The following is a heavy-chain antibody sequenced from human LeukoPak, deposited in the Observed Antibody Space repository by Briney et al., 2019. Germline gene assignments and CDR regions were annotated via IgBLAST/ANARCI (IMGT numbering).Heavy chain of an antibody. J-gene: IGHJ6*02. D-gene: IGHD3-10*01. Sequence: ASVKVSCKVSGYTLTELSMHWVRQAPGKGLEWMGGFDPEDGETIYAQKFQGRVTMTEDTSTDTAYMELSSLRSEDTAVYYCATVYGSGRHTPYYYGKDLWGQGTTVTVSS. CDR1: GYTLTELS. V-gene: IGHV1-24*01. CDR3: ATVYGSGRHTPYYYGKDL. CDR2: FDPEDGET.